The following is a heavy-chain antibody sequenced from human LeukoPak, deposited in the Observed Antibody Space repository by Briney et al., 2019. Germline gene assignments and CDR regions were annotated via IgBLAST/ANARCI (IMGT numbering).Heavy chain of an antibody. V-gene: IGHV3-23*01. J-gene: IGHJ4*02. CDR3: AKYGAPGWSGYCDY. Sequence: GGSLRLSCAASGFIFNTMTLVRQGPGKGLEWVSSISGNAGSTYYIDSVKGRFTSSRDNSKNTLFLQMNSLRAEDTGMYYCAKYGAPGWSGYCDYWGQGTLVTVSS. CDR2: ISGNAGST. D-gene: IGHD4/OR15-4a*01. CDR1: GFIFNT.